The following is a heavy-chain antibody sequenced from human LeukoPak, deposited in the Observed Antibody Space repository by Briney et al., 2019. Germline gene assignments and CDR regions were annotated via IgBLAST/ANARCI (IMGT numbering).Heavy chain of an antibody. CDR2: INHSGST. CDR3: ARWTYNWNYNHYYYYMDV. V-gene: IGHV4-34*01. D-gene: IGHD1-7*01. CDR1: GGSFSGYY. Sequence: KPSETLSLTCAVCGGSFSGYYWSWIRQPPGKGLEWIGEINHSGSTNYNPSLKSRVTISVDTSKNQFSLKLSSVTAADTAVYYCARWTYNWNYNHYYYYMDVWGKGTTVTVSS. J-gene: IGHJ6*03.